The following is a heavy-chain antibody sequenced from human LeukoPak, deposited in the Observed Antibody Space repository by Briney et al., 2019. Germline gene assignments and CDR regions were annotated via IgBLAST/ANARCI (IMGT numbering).Heavy chain of an antibody. D-gene: IGHD6-6*01. J-gene: IGHJ6*03. V-gene: IGHV4-59*01. CDR3: AREYSSSSYYMDV. CDR1: GGSISSYY. CDR2: IYYSGYT. Sequence: PSETLSLTCTVSGGSISSYYWSWIRQPPGKGLKWIGNIYYSGYTTYSPSLRSRVTISVDTSKNQFSLKLSSVTAADTAVYYCAREYSSSSYYMDVWGKGTTVTVSS.